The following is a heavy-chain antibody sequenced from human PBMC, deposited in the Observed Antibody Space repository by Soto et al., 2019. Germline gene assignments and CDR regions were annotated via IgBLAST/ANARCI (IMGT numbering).Heavy chain of an antibody. J-gene: IGHJ5*02. CDR3: ARHVPNPVEDPWFDP. Sequence: VADGSISSSSDYWGWKRKTPGKGLEWIGSIYYSGSTYYNPSLKSRVTISVDTSKNQFSLKLSSVTAADTAVYYCARHVPNPVEDPWFDPWGQGTLVTVSS. V-gene: IGHV4-39*01. D-gene: IGHD2-15*01. CDR2: IYYSGST. CDR1: DGSISSSSDY.